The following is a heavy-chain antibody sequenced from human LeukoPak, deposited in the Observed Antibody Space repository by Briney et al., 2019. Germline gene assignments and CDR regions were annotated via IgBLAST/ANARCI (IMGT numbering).Heavy chain of an antibody. Sequence: GGSLRLSCAASGFTVSNNYMSWVRQSPGKGLEWVSTVYAGGSTYYADSVEGRFNISRDTSKNTLYLQVNSLRGEDTAVYFCARGTVTSSPPYYYGMDVWGQGTRVTVSS. J-gene: IGHJ6*02. D-gene: IGHD4-17*01. CDR3: ARGTVTSSPPYYYGMDV. V-gene: IGHV3-53*01. CDR2: VYAGGST. CDR1: GFTVSNNY.